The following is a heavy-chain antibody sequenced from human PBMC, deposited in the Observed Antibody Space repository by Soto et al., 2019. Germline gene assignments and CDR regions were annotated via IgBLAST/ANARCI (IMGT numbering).Heavy chain of an antibody. J-gene: IGHJ4*02. D-gene: IGHD2-15*01. V-gene: IGHV3-23*01. CDR1: GFTFSTYA. CDR3: AKGRRDTKYSCLDY. CDR2: VSGSDDST. Sequence: GGSLRLSCAASGFTFSTYAMSWVRQAPGKGLEWVSVVSGSDDSTNYANSVKGRFTISRDNSKNTLYLQMNSLRAEDTAVYYCAKGRRDTKYSCLDYWGQGTLVTVSS.